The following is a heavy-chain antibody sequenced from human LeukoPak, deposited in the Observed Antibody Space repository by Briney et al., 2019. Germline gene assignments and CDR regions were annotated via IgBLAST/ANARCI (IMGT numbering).Heavy chain of an antibody. CDR2: ISAYNGNT. CDR3: ARATEPTGLYFDY. V-gene: IGHV1-18*01. J-gene: IGHJ4*02. CDR1: GGTFSSYA. D-gene: IGHD4-17*01. Sequence: GASVKVSCKASGGTFSSYAISWVRQAPGQGLEWMGWISAYNGNTNYAQKLQGRVTMTTDTSTSTAYMELRSLRSDDTAVYYCARATEPTGLYFDYWGQGTLVTVSS.